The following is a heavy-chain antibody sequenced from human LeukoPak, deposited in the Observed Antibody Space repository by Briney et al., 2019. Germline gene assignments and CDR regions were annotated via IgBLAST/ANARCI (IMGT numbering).Heavy chain of an antibody. J-gene: IGHJ4*02. D-gene: IGHD2-2*01. Sequence: GGSLRLSCAASGFTFSSYAMHWVRQAPGKGLEWVAVISYDGSNKYYADSVKGRFTISRDNSKNTLYLQMNSLRAEDTAVYYCAKVVSGSSHDYWGQGTLVTASS. CDR3: AKVVSGSSHDY. CDR2: ISYDGSNK. CDR1: GFTFSSYA. V-gene: IGHV3-30-3*01.